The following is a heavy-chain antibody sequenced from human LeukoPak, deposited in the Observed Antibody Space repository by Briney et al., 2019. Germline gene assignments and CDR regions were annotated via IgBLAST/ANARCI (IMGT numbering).Heavy chain of an antibody. CDR2: FDPEDGET. V-gene: IGHV1-24*01. Sequence: GASVKVSCKVSGYTLTELSMHWVRQAPGKGLEWMGGFDPEDGETIYAQKFQGRVTMTEDTSTDTAYMELSSLRSEDTAVYYCATPYSYGPYFDYWGQGTLVTVSS. D-gene: IGHD5-18*01. J-gene: IGHJ4*02. CDR1: GYTLTELS. CDR3: ATPYSYGPYFDY.